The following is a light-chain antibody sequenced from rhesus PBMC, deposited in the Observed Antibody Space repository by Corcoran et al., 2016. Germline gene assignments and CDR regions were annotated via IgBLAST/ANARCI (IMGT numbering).Light chain of an antibody. J-gene: IGKJ1*01. Sequence: DIQMTQSPSSLSASVGDKVTITCQASQSTSSWLAWYQQKPGKAPKPLIYKASRLASGVPSRCSGIGSGTVFTLTIRSLQPEDFATNYCQQYNSAPPTFGQGTKVEIK. CDR2: KAS. CDR3: QQYNSAPPT. CDR1: QSTSSW. V-gene: IGKV1-16*01.